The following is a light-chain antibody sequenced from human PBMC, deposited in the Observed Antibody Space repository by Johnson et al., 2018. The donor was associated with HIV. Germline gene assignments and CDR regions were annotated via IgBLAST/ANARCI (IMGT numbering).Light chain of an antibody. CDR2: DNN. CDR3: GTWDSSLSAFA. V-gene: IGLV1-51*01. CDR1: SSNIGNNY. J-gene: IGLJ1*01. Sequence: QSVLTQPPSVSAAPGQKVTISCSGSSSNIGNNYVSWYQQLPGTAPKLLIYDNNKRPSGIPDRFSGSRSGTSATLTITGLQTVDEADYYCGTWDSSLSAFAFGTGTQVTVL.